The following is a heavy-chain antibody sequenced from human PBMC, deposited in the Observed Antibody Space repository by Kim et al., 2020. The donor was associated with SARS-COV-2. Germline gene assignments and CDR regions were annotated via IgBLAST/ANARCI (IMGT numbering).Heavy chain of an antibody. V-gene: IGHV1-24*01. D-gene: IGHD2-2*01. CDR3: ATGRPASGDYYYCGMDV. J-gene: IGHJ6*02. CDR1: GYTLTELS. CDR2: FDPEDGET. Sequence: ASVKVSCKVSGYTLTELSMHWVRQAPGKGLEWMGGFDPEDGETIYAQKFQGRVTMTEDTSTDTAYMELSSLRSEDTAVYYCATGRPASGDYYYCGMDVGGQGTTVTVSS.